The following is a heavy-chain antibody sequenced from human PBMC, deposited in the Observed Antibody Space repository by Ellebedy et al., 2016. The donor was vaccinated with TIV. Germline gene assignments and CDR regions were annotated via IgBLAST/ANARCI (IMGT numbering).Heavy chain of an antibody. CDR3: AVVDFC. J-gene: IGHJ4*02. Sequence: GESLKISCAASGFAVNSYYITWARQAPGKGLDWVSVIFTSDITSYADSVRGRFTISRDTYKNTVSLQMNSLRVEDTAIYYCAVVDFCWGQGILVTVSS. D-gene: IGHD2-15*01. V-gene: IGHV3-53*01. CDR1: GFAVNSYY. CDR2: IFTSDIT.